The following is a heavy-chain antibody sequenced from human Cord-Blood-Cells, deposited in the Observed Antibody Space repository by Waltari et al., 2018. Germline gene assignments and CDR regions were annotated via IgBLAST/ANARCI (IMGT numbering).Heavy chain of an antibody. CDR2: IYYSGST. J-gene: IGHJ6*02. V-gene: IGHV4-30-4*08. D-gene: IGHD6-6*01. CDR1: GGSISSGDYY. Sequence: QVQLQESGPGLVKPSQTLSLTCTVSGGSISSGDYYWSWIRQPPGKGLEWIGYIYYSGSTYYNPSLKSRVTISVDTSKNQFSLKLSSVTAADTAVYYCARDKPYSSSLRYGMDVWGQGTTVTVSS. CDR3: ARDKPYSSSLRYGMDV.